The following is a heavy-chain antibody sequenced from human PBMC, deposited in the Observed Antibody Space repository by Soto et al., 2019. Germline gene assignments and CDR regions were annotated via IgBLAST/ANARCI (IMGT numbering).Heavy chain of an antibody. J-gene: IGHJ4*02. CDR3: RRPEYYDFYLGSY. D-gene: IGHD3-3*01. CDR1: GYSFTGHY. V-gene: IGHV1-2*02. CDR2: INPDSGGR. Sequence: ASVKVSCKASGYSFTGHYLHWVRQAPGQGLEWMGWINPDSGGRRYAEKFHGRVTMARDTSINTAFMELSGLTPDDTAVYWCRRPEYYDFYLGSYWGQGTPAPVYS.